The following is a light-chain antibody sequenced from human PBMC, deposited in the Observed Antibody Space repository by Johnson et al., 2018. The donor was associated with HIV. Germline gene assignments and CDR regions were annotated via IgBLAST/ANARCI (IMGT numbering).Light chain of an antibody. CDR3: GTWDSSLSVDNYV. CDR2: DNN. J-gene: IGLJ1*01. CDR1: SPNIGNNY. Sequence: SILTQPPSVSAAPGQKVTISCSGSSPNIGNNYVSWYQQLPGTAPKLLIYDNNTRPSGIPDRFSGSKSATSATLRITGLQTGDEADYYCGTWDSSLSVDNYVLGTGTKVTVL. V-gene: IGLV1-51*01.